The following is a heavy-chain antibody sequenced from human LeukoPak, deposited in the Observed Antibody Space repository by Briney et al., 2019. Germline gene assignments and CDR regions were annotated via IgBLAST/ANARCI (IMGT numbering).Heavy chain of an antibody. V-gene: IGHV4-59*01. D-gene: IGHD5-18*01. CDR2: IYYSGST. CDR3: ARGGYSYGYYYYGMDV. CDR1: GVSISSYY. Sequence: SETLSLTCAVSGVSISSYYWSWIRQPPGKGLEWIGYIYYSGSTNYNPSLKSRVTISVDKSKNQFSLKLSSVIAADTAVYYCARGGYSYGYYYYGMDVWGQGTTVTVSS. J-gene: IGHJ6*02.